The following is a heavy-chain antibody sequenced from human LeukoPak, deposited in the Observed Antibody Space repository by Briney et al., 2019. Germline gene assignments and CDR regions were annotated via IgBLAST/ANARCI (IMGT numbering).Heavy chain of an antibody. D-gene: IGHD5-18*01. CDR1: GGSFSGYY. CDR2: INHSGST. CDR3: ARRQRGYTYGYGSGAFDI. J-gene: IGHJ3*02. V-gene: IGHV4-34*01. Sequence: PSETLSLTCAVYGGSFSGYYWSWIRQPPGKGPEWIGEINHSGSTKYNPSLKSRATISVDRSKNHVSLKLNSVTAADTAVYYCARRQRGYTYGYGSGAFDIWGQGTVVTVSS.